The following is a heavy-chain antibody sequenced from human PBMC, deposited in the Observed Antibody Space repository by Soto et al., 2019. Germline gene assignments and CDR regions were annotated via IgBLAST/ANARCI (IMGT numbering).Heavy chain of an antibody. CDR2: VFHTGGT. CDR3: ARVFSSGSGWMYYFDF. D-gene: IGHD6-19*01. V-gene: IGHV4-4*02. CDR1: SDSIAGENW. Sequence: QVQLQESGPGLVKPSETLSLTCTVSSDSIAGENWWSWVRQPPGLGLEGIGEVFHTGGTNYNPSLKSRVTMEVAKSKNQFSLKLISATAADTAVYYCARVFSSGSGWMYYFDFWGQGTLVSVSS. J-gene: IGHJ4*02.